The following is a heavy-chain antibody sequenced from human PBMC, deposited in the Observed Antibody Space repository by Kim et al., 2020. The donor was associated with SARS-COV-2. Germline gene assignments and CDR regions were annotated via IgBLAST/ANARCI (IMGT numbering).Heavy chain of an antibody. CDR3: ARSIPPFSDYYYYGMDV. V-gene: IGHV4-59*01. Sequence: LKSRVTISVDTSKNQFSLKLSSVTAADTAVYYCARSIPPFSDYYYYGMDVWGQGTTVTVSS. J-gene: IGHJ6*02. D-gene: IGHD2-2*02.